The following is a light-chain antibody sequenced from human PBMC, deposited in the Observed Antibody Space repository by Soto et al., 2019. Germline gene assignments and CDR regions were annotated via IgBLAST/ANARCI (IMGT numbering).Light chain of an antibody. V-gene: IGLV6-57*04. CDR1: SGSIGSSY. Sequence: NFMLTQPHSVSESPGKTVTISCTRSSGSIGSSYVQWYQQRPGSAPTTVIYEDDLRHSGVPGRFSGSIDRFSNSAYLTLSGLTTEDEADYYCQSSDSTTEVFGGGTQLTVL. J-gene: IGLJ2*01. CDR2: EDD. CDR3: QSSDSTTEV.